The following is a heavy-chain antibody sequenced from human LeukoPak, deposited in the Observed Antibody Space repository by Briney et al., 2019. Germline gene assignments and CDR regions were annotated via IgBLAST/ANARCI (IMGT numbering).Heavy chain of an antibody. Sequence: ASVKVSCKASGYTFTSYDINWVRQATGQGLEWMGRISAYNRNTNYAQKVQGRVTMTTDTSTSTAYMELRSLRSDDTAVYYCARDPPTRYCSSTSCYEYGMDVWGQGTTVTVSS. CDR3: ARDPPTRYCSSTSCYEYGMDV. CDR2: ISAYNRNT. D-gene: IGHD2-2*01. J-gene: IGHJ6*02. V-gene: IGHV1-18*01. CDR1: GYTFTSYD.